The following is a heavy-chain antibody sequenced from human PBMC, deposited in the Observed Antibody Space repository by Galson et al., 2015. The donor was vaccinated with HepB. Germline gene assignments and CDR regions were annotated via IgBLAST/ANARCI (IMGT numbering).Heavy chain of an antibody. V-gene: IGHV3-48*02. CDR3: ARVGVYYDSSGYADY. CDR2: ISSSSSTI. D-gene: IGHD3-22*01. CDR1: GFTFSSYS. J-gene: IGHJ4*02. Sequence: SLRLSCAASGFTFSSYSMNWVRQAPGKGLEWVSYISSSSSTIYYADSVKGRFTISRDNAKNSLYLQMNSLRDEDTAVYYCARVGVYYDSSGYADYWGQGTLVTVSS.